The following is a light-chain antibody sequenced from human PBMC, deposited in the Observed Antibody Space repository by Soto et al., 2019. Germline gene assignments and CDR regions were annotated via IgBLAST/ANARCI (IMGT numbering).Light chain of an antibody. Sequence: EIVLTQSPGTLPLSPGERATLSCMASQGVGRFLAWYQQKPGQAPRFLIYGASSRATGIPDRFSGSGSGTDFTLTISRLEPEDFAVYYCQQYGSSPLTFGGGTKVDIK. CDR1: QGVGRF. V-gene: IGKV3-20*01. J-gene: IGKJ4*01. CDR3: QQYGSSPLT. CDR2: GAS.